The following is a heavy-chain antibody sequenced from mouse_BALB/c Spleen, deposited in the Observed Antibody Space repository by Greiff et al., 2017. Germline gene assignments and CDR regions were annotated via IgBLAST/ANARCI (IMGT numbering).Heavy chain of an antibody. CDR1: GYNFTSYW. CDR2: IYPGSGST. Sequence: QVQLQQSGAELVKPGTSVKLSCKASGYNFTSYWINWVKLRPGQGLEWIGDIYPGSGSTNYNEKFKSKATLTVDTSSSTAYMQLSSLASEDSALYYCARGGIYWGQGTTLTVSS. D-gene: IGHD2-14*01. V-gene: IGHV1-55*01. CDR3: ARGGIY. J-gene: IGHJ2*01.